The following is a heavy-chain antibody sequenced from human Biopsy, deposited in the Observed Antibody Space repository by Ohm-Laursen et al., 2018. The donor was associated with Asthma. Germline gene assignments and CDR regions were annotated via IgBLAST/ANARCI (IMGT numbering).Heavy chain of an antibody. CDR2: ISSSGSTK. Sequence: SLRLSCVPYGFSLGDFFMKWVRPAPGKGLEWVASISSSGSTKHPSETVLGRCTISRDNTQKSMTLELRSLRVEDTAIYYCARVLESSSGGPFYFFTLDVWGQGTPVAVSS. CDR3: ARVLESSSGGPFYFFTLDV. CDR1: GFSLGDFF. D-gene: IGHD6-13*01. V-gene: IGHV3-11*01. J-gene: IGHJ6*02.